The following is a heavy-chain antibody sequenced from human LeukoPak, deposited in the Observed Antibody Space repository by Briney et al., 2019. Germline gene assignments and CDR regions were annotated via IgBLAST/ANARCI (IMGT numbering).Heavy chain of an antibody. V-gene: IGHV3-48*04. Sequence: GGSLRLSCAASGFTFSSYSMNWVRQAPGKGLEWVSYISSSSSTIYYADSVKGRFTISRDNAKNSLYLQMNSLRAEDTAVYYCARDSYSYGRTIDYWGQGTLATVFS. CDR3: ARDSYSYGRTIDY. J-gene: IGHJ4*02. CDR1: GFTFSSYS. D-gene: IGHD5-18*01. CDR2: ISSSSSTI.